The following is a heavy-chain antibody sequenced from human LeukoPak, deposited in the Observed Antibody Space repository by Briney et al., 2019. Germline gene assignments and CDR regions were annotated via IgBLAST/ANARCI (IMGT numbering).Heavy chain of an antibody. V-gene: IGHV1-2*06. CDR1: GYTFTGYY. Sequence: ASVKVSCKASGYTFTGYYMHWVRQAPGQGLEWMGRINPNRGVTKYAQKFPGRVTMTTDRSTSTAYMELRCLRSDDTAVYYCAKDRVYYYDCGGYADSFDVWGQGAMVTV. CDR2: INPNRGVT. J-gene: IGHJ3*01. D-gene: IGHD3-22*01. CDR3: AKDRVYYYDCGGYADSFDV.